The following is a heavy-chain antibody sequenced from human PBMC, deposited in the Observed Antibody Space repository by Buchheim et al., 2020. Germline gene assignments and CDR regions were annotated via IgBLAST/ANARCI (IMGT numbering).Heavy chain of an antibody. CDR2: MNPNSGNT. Sequence: QVQLVQPGAEVKKPGASVKVSCKASGYTFTSYDINWVRQATGQGLEWMGWMNPNSGNTGYAQKFQGRVTMTRNTSISTAYMELSSLRSEDTAVYYCARGARYSSSWYDPPYYYYYGMDVWGQGTT. D-gene: IGHD6-13*01. CDR3: ARGARYSSSWYDPPYYYYYGMDV. CDR1: GYTFTSYD. V-gene: IGHV1-8*01. J-gene: IGHJ6*02.